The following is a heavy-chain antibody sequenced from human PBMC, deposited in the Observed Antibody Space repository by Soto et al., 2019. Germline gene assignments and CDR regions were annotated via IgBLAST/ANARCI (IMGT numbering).Heavy chain of an antibody. CDR3: ATEKPRSNWFYP. V-gene: IGHV1-69-2*01. Sequence: EVQLVQSGAEVKKPGPPVRNSCKVSGYTFTDLFMHWVQQTPGKRLEWMGLVDPEDGESIYAEKFQDRVVITADTSTDTGYMELSSLRSEDTAVYYCATEKPRSNWFYPCGQGTLVTFSA. CDR2: VDPEDGES. J-gene: IGHJ5*02. CDR1: GYTFTDLF.